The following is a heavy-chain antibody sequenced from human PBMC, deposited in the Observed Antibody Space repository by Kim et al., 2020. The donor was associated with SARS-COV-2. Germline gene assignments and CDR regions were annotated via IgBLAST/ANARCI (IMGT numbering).Heavy chain of an antibody. CDR1: GFIFSDYS. J-gene: IGHJ4*02. CDR2: ISSGGTYT. Sequence: GGSLRLSCAVSGFIFSDYSMNWVRQAPGKGLEWVSYISSGGTYTYYAGSLQGRFTISRDNDKNSLYLQMNSLRVEDTAVYYCARDPMMNPITLVPAAILASCGQGALVTVSS. V-gene: IGHV3-21*01. D-gene: IGHD2-2*01. CDR3: ARDPMMNPITLVPAAILAS.